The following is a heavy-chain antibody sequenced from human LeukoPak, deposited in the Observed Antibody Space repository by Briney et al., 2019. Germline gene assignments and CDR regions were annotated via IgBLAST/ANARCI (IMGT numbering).Heavy chain of an antibody. V-gene: IGHV3-7*01. J-gene: IGHJ4*02. Sequence: PGGSLRLSCEASGFTLSSYWMSWVRQAPGKGLEWVARIKKDGSEKHYVDSVKGRFTISRDNAKNSVYLQMSALRAEDTAVYYCARYIETPRRDIDYWGQGTLVTVSS. CDR2: IKKDGSEK. CDR1: GFTLSSYW. CDR3: ARYIETPRRDIDY. D-gene: IGHD4-23*01.